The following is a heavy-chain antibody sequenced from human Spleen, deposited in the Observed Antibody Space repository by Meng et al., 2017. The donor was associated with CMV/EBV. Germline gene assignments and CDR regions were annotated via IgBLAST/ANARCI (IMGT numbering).Heavy chain of an antibody. CDR2: ISPNNGNT. Sequence: ASVKVSCKASGYTFTTYGITWVRQAPGQGLEWMGWISPNNGNTNYAQKVQGRVTMTTDTSTSTACMELRSLRSGDTALYYCARDQYYDTLTGYYTPRLDFWGQGTLVTVSS. CDR1: GYTFTTYG. J-gene: IGHJ4*02. V-gene: IGHV1-18*01. D-gene: IGHD3-9*01. CDR3: ARDQYYDTLTGYYTPRLDF.